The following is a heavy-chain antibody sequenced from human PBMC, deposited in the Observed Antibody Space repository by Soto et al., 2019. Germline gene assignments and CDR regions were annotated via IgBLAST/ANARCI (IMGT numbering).Heavy chain of an antibody. CDR1: GYTFTSYG. CDR3: ARAITMIVVVTGRWFDP. V-gene: IGHV1-18*01. Sequence: QVQLVQSGAEVKKPGASVKVSCKASGYTFTSYGISWVRQAPGQGLEWMGWISAYNGNTNYAQKLQGRVTMTTDTSTSTANMELRSLRSDDTAVYYCARAITMIVVVTGRWFDPWGQGTLVTVSS. CDR2: ISAYNGNT. J-gene: IGHJ5*02. D-gene: IGHD3-22*01.